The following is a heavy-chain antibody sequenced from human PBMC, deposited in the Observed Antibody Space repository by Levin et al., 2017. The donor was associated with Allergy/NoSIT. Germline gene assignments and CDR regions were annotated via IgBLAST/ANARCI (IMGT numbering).Heavy chain of an antibody. V-gene: IGHV3-23*01. CDR3: AKEVERAIAVAAPFDY. CDR2: ISGSGGST. D-gene: IGHD6-19*01. J-gene: IGHJ4*02. Sequence: GGSLRLSCAASGFTFSSYAMSWVRQAPGKGLEWVSAISGSGGSTYYADSVKGRFTISRDNSKNTLYLQMNSLRAEDTAVYYCAKEVERAIAVAAPFDYWGQGTLVTVSS. CDR1: GFTFSSYA.